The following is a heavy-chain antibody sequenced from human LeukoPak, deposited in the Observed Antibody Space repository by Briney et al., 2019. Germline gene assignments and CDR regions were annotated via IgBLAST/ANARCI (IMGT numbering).Heavy chain of an antibody. J-gene: IGHJ5*02. CDR2: IYHSGNT. CDR1: DGSMSSPNW. V-gene: IGHV4-4*02. D-gene: IGHD6-6*01. CDR3: AREIRYSSSSGTWFDP. Sequence: SETLSLTCRVSDGSMSSPNWLTWVRQPPGKGLEWIGEIYHSGNTNYNPSLKSRVTILEDKSRIQFSLKLNSVTAADTAVYYCAREIRYSSSSGTWFDPWGQGTLVTVSS.